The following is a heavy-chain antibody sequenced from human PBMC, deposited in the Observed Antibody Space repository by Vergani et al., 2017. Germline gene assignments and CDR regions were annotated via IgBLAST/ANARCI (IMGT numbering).Heavy chain of an antibody. D-gene: IGHD2-15*01. CDR3: AKESGRGFCGGASCYEAWFDP. Sequence: EVQLVESGGGLVQPGGSLKLSCAASGFTFSGSAMHWVRQASGKGLEWVGRIRSKANSYATAYAASVKGRFTISRDDSKNTAYLQMNSLKTEDTAVYYCAKESGRGFCGGASCYEAWFDPWAQGTLVTVSS. CDR1: GFTFSGSA. J-gene: IGHJ5*02. V-gene: IGHV3-73*01. CDR2: IRSKANSYAT.